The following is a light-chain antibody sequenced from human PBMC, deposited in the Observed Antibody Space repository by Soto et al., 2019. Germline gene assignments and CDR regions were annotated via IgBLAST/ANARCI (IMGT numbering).Light chain of an antibody. CDR3: QQTYTIPQYT. CDR1: QSIAIY. Sequence: SPSSLSASVGERVTITCRASQSIAIYLNWYQQKPGKAPNLLIYAASSLQSGVPSRFSGSGSGTDFTLTISNLQPEDVATYFCQQTYTIPQYTFGQGTKV. CDR2: AAS. V-gene: IGKV1-39*01. J-gene: IGKJ2*01.